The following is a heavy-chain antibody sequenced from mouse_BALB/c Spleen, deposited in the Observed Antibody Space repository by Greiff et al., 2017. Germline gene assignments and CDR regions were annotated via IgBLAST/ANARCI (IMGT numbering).Heavy chain of an antibody. CDR2: IYPGDGDT. D-gene: IGHD3-1*01. Sequence: VQLQQSGPELVKPGASVKISCKASGYAFSSSWMNWVKQRPGQGLEWIGRIYPGDGDTNYNGKFKGKATLTADKSSSTAYMQLSSLTSVDSAVYFCARSSSSGYVHFDYWGQGTTLTVSS. CDR1: GYAFSSSW. CDR3: ARSSSSGYVHFDY. J-gene: IGHJ2*01. V-gene: IGHV1-82*01.